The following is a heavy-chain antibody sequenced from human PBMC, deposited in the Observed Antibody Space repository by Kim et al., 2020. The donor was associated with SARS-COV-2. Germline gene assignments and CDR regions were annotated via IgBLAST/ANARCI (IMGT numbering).Heavy chain of an antibody. V-gene: IGHV3-7*01. CDR1: GFTFSSYW. CDR3: ARDALPYRRSDY. CDR2: IKQDGSEK. Sequence: GSLRLSCAASGFTFSSYWMTWVRQAPGKGLEWVANIKQDGSEKYYVDSVKGRFTISRDNAKNSLYLQMNSLRAEDTAVYYCARDALPYRRSDYWGQGTLVTVSS. J-gene: IGHJ4*02. D-gene: IGHD3-16*01.